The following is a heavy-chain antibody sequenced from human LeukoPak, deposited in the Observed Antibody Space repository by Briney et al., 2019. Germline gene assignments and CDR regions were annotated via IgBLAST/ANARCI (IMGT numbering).Heavy chain of an antibody. D-gene: IGHD3-16*01. V-gene: IGHV1-18*01. CDR3: ARDEGVGERGAY. CDR2: ISAYNGDT. J-gene: IGHJ4*02. CDR1: GFTFTNYG. Sequence: GASVKVSCKASGFTFTNYGISWVRQAPGQGLEWMGWISAYNGDTNYAQKLQDGVTMTTDTSTSTAYMELRSLRSGDTAMYYCARDEGVGERGAYWGQGTLVTVSS.